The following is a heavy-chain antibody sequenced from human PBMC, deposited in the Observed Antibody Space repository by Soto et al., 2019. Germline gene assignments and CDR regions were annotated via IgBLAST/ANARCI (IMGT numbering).Heavy chain of an antibody. Sequence: SETLSLTCAVYGGSFSGYYWSWIRQPPGKGLEWIGEINHSGSTNYNPSLKSRVTISVDTSKNQFSLKLSSVTAADTAVYYCASRNVVDTDTDFDYCGRGTRDTVSS. CDR3: ASRNVVDTDTDFDY. D-gene: IGHD5-12*01. CDR1: GGSFSGYY. CDR2: INHSGST. V-gene: IGHV4-34*01. J-gene: IGHJ4*02.